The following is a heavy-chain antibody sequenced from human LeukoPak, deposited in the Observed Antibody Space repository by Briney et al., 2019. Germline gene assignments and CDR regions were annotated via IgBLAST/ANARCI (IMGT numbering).Heavy chain of an antibody. Sequence: SETLSLTCTVSGGSISSSSYYWGWIRQPPGKGLEWIGSIYYSGSTYYNPSLKSRVTISVDTSKNQFSLELSSVTAADTAVYYCAPQEAGGFWSGYSGVDHWGQGTLVTVSS. CDR1: GGSISSSSYY. D-gene: IGHD3-3*01. CDR2: IYYSGST. CDR3: APQEAGGFWSGYSGVDH. V-gene: IGHV4-39*01. J-gene: IGHJ4*02.